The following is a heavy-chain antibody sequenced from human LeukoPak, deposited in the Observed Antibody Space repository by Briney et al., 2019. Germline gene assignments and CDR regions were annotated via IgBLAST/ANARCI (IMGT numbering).Heavy chain of an antibody. CDR2: ITVIVDAI. CDR1: GFMFSTYA. D-gene: IGHD2/OR15-2a*01. J-gene: IGHJ4*02. Sequence: GCLRLSCAVSGFMFSTYAMSWVRQASGKRLEWVSGITVIVDAIYHADSVTGRFTVSRENATNSVLLLMTGLRAEDVAVYYCATQQDLEYDLSSGEYYFDSWGKGALVTLSS. V-gene: IGHV3-23*01. CDR3: ATQQDLEYDLSSGEYYFDS.